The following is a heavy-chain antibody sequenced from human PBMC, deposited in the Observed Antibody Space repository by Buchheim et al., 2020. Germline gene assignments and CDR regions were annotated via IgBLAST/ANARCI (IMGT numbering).Heavy chain of an antibody. J-gene: IGHJ4*02. Sequence: QVQLVESGGGVVQPGRSLRLSCAASGFTFSSYGMHWVRQAPGKGLEWVADIWYDGSNKYYADSVKGRFTISRDNSKNTLYLQMNSLRAEDTAVYYCAREGYSSGWDGGSFDYWGQGTL. D-gene: IGHD6-19*01. CDR1: GFTFSSYG. V-gene: IGHV3-33*01. CDR2: IWYDGSNK. CDR3: AREGYSSGWDGGSFDY.